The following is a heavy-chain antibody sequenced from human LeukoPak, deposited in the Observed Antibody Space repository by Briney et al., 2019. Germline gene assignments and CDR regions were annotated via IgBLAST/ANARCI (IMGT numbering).Heavy chain of an antibody. V-gene: IGHV3-23*01. D-gene: IGHD6-6*01. J-gene: IGHJ4*02. CDR2: ISDSGGNT. CDR1: GFTVSSNY. CDR3: ARHRSSWLIDY. Sequence: GGSLRLSCAASGFTVSSNYMSWVRQAPWERLQWVSGISDSGGNTYYADSVRGRFTISRDNSKNTLYLQMNSLRAEDTAVYYCARHRSSWLIDYWGQGTLVTVSS.